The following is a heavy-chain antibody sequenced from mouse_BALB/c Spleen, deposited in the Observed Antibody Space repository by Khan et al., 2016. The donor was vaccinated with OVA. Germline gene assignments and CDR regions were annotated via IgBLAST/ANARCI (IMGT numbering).Heavy chain of an antibody. CDR2: ISGASSTI. D-gene: IGHD1-1*01. V-gene: IGHV5-17*02. J-gene: IGHJ2*01. Sequence: EVPLVESGGGLVQPGGSRKLSCAASGFTFSSYGMHWVRQAPEKGLEWVAYISGASSTIYYTDTVKGRFTISRDNPKNTLSLQMTSLMSEDTAMYYCATSYYYGYYFDYWGPGTTLTVSS. CDR1: GFTFSSYG. CDR3: ATSYYYGYYFDY.